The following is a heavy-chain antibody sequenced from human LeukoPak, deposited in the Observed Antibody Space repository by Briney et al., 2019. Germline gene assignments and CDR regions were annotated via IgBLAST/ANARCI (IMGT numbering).Heavy chain of an antibody. J-gene: IGHJ4*02. CDR2: ISGSGGST. CDR1: GSTFSNSA. Sequence: PGGSLRLSCAASGSTFSNSAMSWVRQTPGKGLEWVSAISGSGGSTYYADSVKGRFTISRDNAKNSLFLQMNSLRPEDTAVYYCTRDYFRTWDYWGQGTLVTVSS. D-gene: IGHD1/OR15-1a*01. CDR3: TRDYFRTWDY. V-gene: IGHV3-23*01.